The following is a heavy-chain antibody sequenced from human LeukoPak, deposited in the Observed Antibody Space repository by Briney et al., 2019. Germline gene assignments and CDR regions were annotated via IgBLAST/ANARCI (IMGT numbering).Heavy chain of an antibody. Sequence: PEGSLRLSCAASGFTFSSYGMSWVRQAAGKGLEWVSAISGRGGSTYYADSVKGRFTISRDNSKNTLYLQMNSLRAEDTAVYYCVRWYGGSGLENYYYYMDVWGKGTTVTISS. D-gene: IGHD3-10*01. CDR1: GFTFSSYG. J-gene: IGHJ6*03. CDR2: ISGRGGST. CDR3: VRWYGGSGLENYYYYMDV. V-gene: IGHV3-23*01.